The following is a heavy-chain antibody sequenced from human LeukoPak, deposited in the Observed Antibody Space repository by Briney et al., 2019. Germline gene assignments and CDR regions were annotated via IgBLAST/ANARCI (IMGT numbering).Heavy chain of an antibody. D-gene: IGHD2-21*02. CDR1: GGSISSGGYY. V-gene: IGHV4-31*03. Sequence: SETLSLTCTVSGGSISSGGYYWSWIRQHPGKGLEWIVYIYYSGSTYYNPSPKSRVTISVDTSKNQFSLKLSSVTAADTAVYYCARFIVVVTATQYYAFDIWGQGTMVTVSS. J-gene: IGHJ3*02. CDR2: IYYSGST. CDR3: ARFIVVVTATQYYAFDI.